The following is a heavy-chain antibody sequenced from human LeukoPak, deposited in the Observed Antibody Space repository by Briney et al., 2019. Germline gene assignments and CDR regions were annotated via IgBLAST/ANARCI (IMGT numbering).Heavy chain of an antibody. CDR1: GYTFTSYD. V-gene: IGHV1-8*01. Sequence: ASVKDSCKASGYTFTSYDINWVRQATGQGLEWMGWMNPNSGNTGYAQKFQGRVTMTRNTSISTAYMELSSLRSEDTAVYYCARADYYYYYMDVWGKGTTVTVSS. J-gene: IGHJ6*03. CDR2: MNPNSGNT. CDR3: ARADYYYYYMDV.